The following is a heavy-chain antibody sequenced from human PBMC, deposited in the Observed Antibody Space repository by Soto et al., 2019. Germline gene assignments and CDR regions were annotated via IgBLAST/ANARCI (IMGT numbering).Heavy chain of an antibody. CDR2: TCYRSKWYY. CDR3: ARGCIPNYFYMDV. J-gene: IGHJ6*03. Sequence: SQTLSLTCAISGDSVSSISAAWSWFRQCPSRGLEWLGRTCYRSKWYYDYAISVKSRIIINPDTSKNQFSLQLNSVTPEDTGVYYCARGCIPNYFYMDVWAKGTTVTVSS. CDR1: GDSVSSISAA. V-gene: IGHV6-1*01. D-gene: IGHD2-8*01.